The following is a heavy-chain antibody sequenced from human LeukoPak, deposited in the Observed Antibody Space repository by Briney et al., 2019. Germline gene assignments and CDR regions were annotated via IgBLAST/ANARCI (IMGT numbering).Heavy chain of an antibody. V-gene: IGHV1-18*01. CDR2: ISAYNGNT. Sequence: ASVKVSFKASGYTFTSYGISWVRQAPGQGLEWMGWISAYNGNTNYAQKLQGRVTMTTDTSTSTAYMELRSLRSDDTAVYYCARVPGLRLGELSFDYWGQGTLVTVSS. D-gene: IGHD3-16*02. CDR3: ARVPGLRLGELSFDY. J-gene: IGHJ4*02. CDR1: GYTFTSYG.